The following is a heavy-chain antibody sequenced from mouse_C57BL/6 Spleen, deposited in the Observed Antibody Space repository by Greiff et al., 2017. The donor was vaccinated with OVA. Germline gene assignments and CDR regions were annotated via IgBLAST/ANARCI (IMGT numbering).Heavy chain of an antibody. CDR1: GFTFTDYY. V-gene: IGHV7-3*01. Sequence: EVLLVESGGGLVQPGGSLSLSCAASGFTFTDYYMSWVRQPPGKALEWLGLIRHTANGYTTDYSVSVKGRFTISRDNSQSILYLQMSSLRAEDSATYYCARWEYSNFGCYAMDYWGQGTTVTVSS. J-gene: IGHJ4*01. D-gene: IGHD2-5*01. CDR2: IRHTANGYTT. CDR3: ARWEYSNFGCYAMDY.